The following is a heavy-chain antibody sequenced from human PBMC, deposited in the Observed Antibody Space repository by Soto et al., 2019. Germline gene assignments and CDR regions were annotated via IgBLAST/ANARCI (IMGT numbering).Heavy chain of an antibody. Sequence: QVQLQQWGAALLKPSETLSLTCAVYGGSFSGYYWSWIRQPPGKGLEWIGEINHSGSTNYNPSLKSRVTISVDTSKNQFSLKLSSVTAADTAVYYCARGRYYYYDSWGQGTLVTVSS. V-gene: IGHV4-34*01. CDR2: INHSGST. J-gene: IGHJ4*02. D-gene: IGHD3-22*01. CDR1: GGSFSGYY. CDR3: ARGRYYYYDS.